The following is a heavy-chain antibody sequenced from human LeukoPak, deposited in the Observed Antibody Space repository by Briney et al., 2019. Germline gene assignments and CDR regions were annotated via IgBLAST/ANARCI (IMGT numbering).Heavy chain of an antibody. CDR1: GYTFTSYG. V-gene: IGHV1-69*04. J-gene: IGHJ1*01. D-gene: IGHD6-6*01. CDR3: ARDMAAPLYFQH. CDR2: IIPILGIA. Sequence: ASVKVSCKASGYTFTSYGISWVRQAPGQGLEWMGRIIPILGIANYAQKFQGRVTITADKSTSTAYMELSSLRSEDTAVYYCARDMAAPLYFQHWGQGTLVTVSS.